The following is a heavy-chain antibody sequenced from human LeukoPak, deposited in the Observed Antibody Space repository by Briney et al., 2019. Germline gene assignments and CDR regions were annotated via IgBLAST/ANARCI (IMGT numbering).Heavy chain of an antibody. CDR3: AKGRGSGYDRGSFDY. D-gene: IGHD5-12*01. J-gene: IGHJ4*02. CDR1: GFTFSSYA. V-gene: IGHV3-23*01. Sequence: GGSLRLSCAASGFTFSSYAMSWVRQAPGKGLEWVSAISGSGGSTYYADSVKGRFTISRDNSKNTLYLQMNSLRAEDTAVYYCAKGRGSGYDRGSFDYWGQGTLVTVSS. CDR2: ISGSGGST.